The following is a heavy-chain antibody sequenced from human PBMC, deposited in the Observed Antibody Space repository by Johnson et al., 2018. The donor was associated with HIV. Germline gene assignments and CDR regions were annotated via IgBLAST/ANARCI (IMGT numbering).Heavy chain of an antibody. CDR3: AKDRNYDILSI. Sequence: QEKLVESGGGVAQPGGSLRLSCVASGFTFSSYGMHWVRQAQGKGLEWVAFIRNDGSKKYYADSVKGRFTISRDNAKNTLYLQMNSLRAEDTAVYYCAKDRNYDILSIWGQGTVVTVSS. CDR1: GFTFSSYG. J-gene: IGHJ3*02. CDR2: IRNDGSKK. V-gene: IGHV3-30*02. D-gene: IGHD3-9*01.